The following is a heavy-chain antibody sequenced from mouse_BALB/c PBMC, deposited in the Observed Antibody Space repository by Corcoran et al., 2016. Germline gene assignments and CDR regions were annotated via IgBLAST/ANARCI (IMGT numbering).Heavy chain of an antibody. V-gene: IGHV14-3*02. J-gene: IGHJ3*01. CDR2: IDPANGNT. CDR3: ARGAPFAY. CDR1: GFNIKDTY. Sequence: EVKLQQSGAEIVKPGASVKLSCTASGFNIKDTYMHWVKQRPEQALEWIGRIDPANGNTKYDPKFQGKATITADTSSNTAYLQLSSLTSEDTAVYDCARGAPFAYWGQGTLVTVS.